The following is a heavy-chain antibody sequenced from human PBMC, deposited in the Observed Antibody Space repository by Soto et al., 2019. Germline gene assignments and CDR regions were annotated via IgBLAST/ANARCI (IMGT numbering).Heavy chain of an antibody. D-gene: IGHD6-19*01. Sequence: PVGSLRLSCTASGFMFSAYAMLWVRQAPGKGLEWVAAMSYDGTNKYYADSLKGRFTISRDNSKNTLFLQMSSLTADDSAVYYCARDPSPYTSGWYGIDFWGLGTLVTV. V-gene: IGHV3-30-3*01. J-gene: IGHJ4*01. CDR3: ARDPSPYTSGWYGIDF. CDR2: MSYDGTNK. CDR1: GFMFSAYA.